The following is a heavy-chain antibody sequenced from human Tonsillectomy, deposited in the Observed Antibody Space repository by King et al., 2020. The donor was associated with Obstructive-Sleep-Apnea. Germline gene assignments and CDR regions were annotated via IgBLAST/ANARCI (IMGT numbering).Heavy chain of an antibody. CDR1: GFTFSSYG. CDR3: ARDNDYYDSSGYYYEFRAPDY. CDR2: IWYDGSNK. D-gene: IGHD3-22*01. V-gene: IGHV3-33*01. J-gene: IGHJ4*02. Sequence: VQLVESGGGVVQPGRSLRLSCAASGFTFSSYGMHWVRQAPGKGLEWVALIWYDGSNKYYADSVKGRFTISRDNSKNTLYLQMNSLRAEDTAVYYCARDNDYYDSSGYYYEFRAPDYWGQGTLVTVSS.